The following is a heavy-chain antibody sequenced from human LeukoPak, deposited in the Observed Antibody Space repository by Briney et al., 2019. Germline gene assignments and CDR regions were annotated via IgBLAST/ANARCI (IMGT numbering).Heavy chain of an antibody. Sequence: SETLSLTCSVSGGSISSGTYYWSWIRQPAGKGLEWIGRIYTTGSTNYNPSLKSRVTISVDTSKNQFSLKLSSVTAADTAMYYCARQKRIVGATYPEGAYYYYYYLDVWGKGTTVTISS. CDR2: IYTTGST. CDR1: GGSISSGTYY. J-gene: IGHJ6*03. D-gene: IGHD1-26*01. V-gene: IGHV4-61*02. CDR3: ARQKRIVGATYPEGAYYYYYYLDV.